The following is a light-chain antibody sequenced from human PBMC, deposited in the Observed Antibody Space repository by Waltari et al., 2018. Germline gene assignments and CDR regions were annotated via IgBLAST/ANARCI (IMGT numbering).Light chain of an antibody. CDR2: TKN. CDR3: ASWDDSLSVLL. V-gene: IGLV1-47*01. CDR1: RTNSGSNY. Sequence: QSVLTQPPSASGTPGQRVTISCSGSRTNSGSNYVYRYQQLSGMAPKLHIFTKNHRPSGVPDRFSGSKSGTSASLAISGLRSEDEGDYYCASWDDSLSVLLFGGGTKLTVL. J-gene: IGLJ3*02.